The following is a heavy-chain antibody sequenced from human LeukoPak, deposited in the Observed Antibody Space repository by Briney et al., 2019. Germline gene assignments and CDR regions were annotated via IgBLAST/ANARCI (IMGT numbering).Heavy chain of an antibody. J-gene: IGHJ4*02. Sequence: GGSLRLSCAASGFTFSSYGMHWVRQAPGKGLEWVAFIRYDGSNKYYADSVKGRFTISRDNSKNTLYLQMNSLRAEDTAVYYCAKDYRPHDFWSGLVDYWGQGTLVTVSS. CDR3: AKDYRPHDFWSGLVDY. D-gene: IGHD3-3*01. CDR1: GFTFSSYG. V-gene: IGHV3-30*02. CDR2: IRYDGSNK.